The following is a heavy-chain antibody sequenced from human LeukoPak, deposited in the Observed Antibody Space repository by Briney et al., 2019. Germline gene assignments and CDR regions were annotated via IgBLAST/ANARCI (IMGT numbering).Heavy chain of an antibody. V-gene: IGHV3-23*01. CDR1: EFTFSNYA. CDR3: AKDAYDIRYSSGWSDY. D-gene: IGHD6-19*01. Sequence: PGGSLRLSCAASEFTFSNYAMNWVRQAPGKGLEWVSGISGGGGSTYYADSVKGRFTISRDNSKNTLYLQMNSLRAEDTAVYYCAKDAYDIRYSSGWSDYWGQGTLVTVSS. CDR2: ISGGGGST. J-gene: IGHJ4*02.